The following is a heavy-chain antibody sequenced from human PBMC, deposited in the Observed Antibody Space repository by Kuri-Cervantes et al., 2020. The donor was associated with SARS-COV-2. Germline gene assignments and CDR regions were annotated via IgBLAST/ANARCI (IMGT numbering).Heavy chain of an antibody. CDR1: GYTFTSYG. V-gene: IGHV1-2*02. CDR3: ARDRDDAFDI. J-gene: IGHJ3*02. CDR2: INPNGGGT. Sequence: ASVKVSCKASGYTFTSYGISWVRQAPGQGLEWMGWINPNGGGTNYAQKFQGRVTMTRDTSISTAYMELSRLRSDDTAVYYCARDRDDAFDIWGQGTMVTVSS.